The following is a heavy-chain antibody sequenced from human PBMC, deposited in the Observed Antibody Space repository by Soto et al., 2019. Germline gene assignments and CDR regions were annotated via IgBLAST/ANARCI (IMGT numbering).Heavy chain of an antibody. CDR3: AKVGPYYYDSSGYYDY. Sequence: EVQLLESGGGLVQPGGSLRLSCAASGFAFSSYAMCWVRQAPGKGLEWVSAISGSGGSTYYADSVKGRFTISRDNSKNTLYLQMNSLRAEDTAVYYCAKVGPYYYDSSGYYDYWGQGTLVTFPS. CDR1: GFAFSSYA. V-gene: IGHV3-23*01. J-gene: IGHJ4*02. D-gene: IGHD3-22*01. CDR2: ISGSGGST.